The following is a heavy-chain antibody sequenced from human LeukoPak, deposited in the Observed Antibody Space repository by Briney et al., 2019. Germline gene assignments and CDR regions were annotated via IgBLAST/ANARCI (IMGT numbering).Heavy chain of an antibody. J-gene: IGHJ6*03. V-gene: IGHV3-23*01. CDR3: AKGTGRYCSSTSCYFYYYYYMDV. D-gene: IGHD2-2*01. Sequence: GGSLRLSCAASGFTFSSYAMSWVRQAPRKGLEWVSAISGSGGSTYYADSVKGRFTISRDNSKNTLYLQMNSLRAEDTAVYYCAKGTGRYCSSTSCYFYYYYYMDVWGKGTTVTVSS. CDR1: GFTFSSYA. CDR2: ISGSGGST.